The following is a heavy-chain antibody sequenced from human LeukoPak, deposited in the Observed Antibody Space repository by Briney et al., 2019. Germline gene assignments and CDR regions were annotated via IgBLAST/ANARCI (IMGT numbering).Heavy chain of an antibody. CDR1: GGTFSSYA. V-gene: IGHV1-69*13. J-gene: IGHJ6*02. CDR2: IIPIFGTA. D-gene: IGHD2-15*01. Sequence: ASVKVSCKAAGGTFSSYAISWVRQAPGQGLEWMGGIIPIFGTANYAQKFQGRVTITADESTSTAYMELSSLRSEDTAVYYCAREGYSGDYYYYGMDVWGQGTTATVSS. CDR3: AREGYSGDYYYYGMDV.